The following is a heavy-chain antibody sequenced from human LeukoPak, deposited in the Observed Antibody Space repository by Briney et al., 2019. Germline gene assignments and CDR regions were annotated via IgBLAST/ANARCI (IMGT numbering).Heavy chain of an antibody. CDR2: ISAYNGNT. D-gene: IGHD5-24*01. CDR3: ARPQEEDGYNYNWAFDY. V-gene: IGHV1-18*01. CDR1: VYTFTSYG. J-gene: IGHJ4*02. Sequence: ASVKVSCKASVYTFTSYGISWVRQAPGQGLEWMGWISAYNGNTNYAQKLQGRVTMTTDTSTSTAYMELRSLRSDDTAVYYCARPQEEDGYNYNWAFDYWGQGTLVTVSS.